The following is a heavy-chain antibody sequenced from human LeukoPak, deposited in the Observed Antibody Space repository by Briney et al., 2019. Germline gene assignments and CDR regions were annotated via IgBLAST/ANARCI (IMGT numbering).Heavy chain of an antibody. D-gene: IGHD2-21*01. CDR3: AKDRFPDGLYSIDY. CDR1: GFTFSRYA. J-gene: IGHJ4*02. V-gene: IGHV3-23*01. CDR2: AIGSGGTT. Sequence: GGSLRLSCKTSGFTFSRYAMNWFRQAPGKGLEWASIAIGSGGTTKYADSVKGRFTVSKDISKNTLYLQMDSLRAGDTATYYCAKDRFPDGLYSIDYWGQGTVVIVSS.